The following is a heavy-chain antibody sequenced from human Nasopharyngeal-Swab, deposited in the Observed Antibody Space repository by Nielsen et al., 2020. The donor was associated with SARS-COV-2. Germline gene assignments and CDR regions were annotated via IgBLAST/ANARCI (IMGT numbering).Heavy chain of an antibody. CDR3: ARGKFRAFDY. V-gene: IGHV4-30-4*01. CDR2: IYYTGST. D-gene: IGHD3-10*01. Sequence: WIRQPPGKGLEWIGYIYYTGSTYYSPSLKSRLTISLDTPKNQFSLKLNSVTAADTAVYYCARGKFRAFDYWGQGALVTVSS. J-gene: IGHJ4*02.